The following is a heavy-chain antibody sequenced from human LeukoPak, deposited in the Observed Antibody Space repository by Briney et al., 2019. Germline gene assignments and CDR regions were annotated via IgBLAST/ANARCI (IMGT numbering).Heavy chain of an antibody. J-gene: IGHJ3*02. V-gene: IGHV4-30-2*01. D-gene: IGHD5-18*01. CDR1: GGSISSGGYS. CDR3: ARASVGIQLWSDHAFDI. Sequence: SQTLSLTCAVSGGSISSGGYSWSWIRQPPGKGLEWIGYIHHSGSTYYNPSLKSRVTISVDRSKNQFSLKLSSVTAADTAVYYCARASVGIQLWSDHAFDIWGQGTMVTVSS. CDR2: IHHSGST.